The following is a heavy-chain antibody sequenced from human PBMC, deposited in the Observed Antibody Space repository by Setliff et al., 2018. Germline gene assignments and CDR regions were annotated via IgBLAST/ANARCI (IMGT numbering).Heavy chain of an antibody. CDR3: ARGPSGWSSATSRYYFYMDV. V-gene: IGHV1-69*13. J-gene: IGHJ6*03. CDR2: IIPMFGT. CDR1: GGTFSSYV. Sequence: SVKVSCKASGGTFSSYVISWVREAPGQGLEWMGGIIPMFGTNYAQKFQGRVIITADGSTSTAYMELTSLRSDDAAVYYCARGPSGWSSATSRYYFYMDVWGKGTTVTVSS. D-gene: IGHD6-19*01.